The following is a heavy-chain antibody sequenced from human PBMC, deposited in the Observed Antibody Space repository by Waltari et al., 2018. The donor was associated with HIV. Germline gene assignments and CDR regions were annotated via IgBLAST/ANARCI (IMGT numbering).Heavy chain of an antibody. V-gene: IGHV3-23*01. CDR2: MEDREGCGGGS. Sequence: EVQLLESGGGLVQPGGSLKLSCEAQKLTVNTYGTTWVRQAPGKGVEGVGGMEDREGCGGGSFYADSVKGRFTIFRDKSKKTLFVQMNSLRVEDTAVYYCTKELKFWSNYGSDTWGQGTLVTVSS. J-gene: IGHJ4*02. CDR1: KLTVNTYG. CDR3: TKELKFWSNYGSDT. D-gene: IGHD3-3*01.